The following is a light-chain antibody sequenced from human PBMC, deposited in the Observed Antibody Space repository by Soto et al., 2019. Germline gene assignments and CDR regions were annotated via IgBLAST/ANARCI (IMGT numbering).Light chain of an antibody. CDR1: QSVSSK. CDR2: SAS. Sequence: EVVMTQSLVTLSLSPAQRATLSCRASQSVSSKLAWYQQRPGQAPRLLIYSASTRATGIPARFSGSGSGTEFTLTISSLQSEDFAVYYCHQYNHGRTWTFCQGTKVDIK. V-gene: IGKV3-15*01. J-gene: IGKJ1*01. CDR3: HQYNHGRTWT.